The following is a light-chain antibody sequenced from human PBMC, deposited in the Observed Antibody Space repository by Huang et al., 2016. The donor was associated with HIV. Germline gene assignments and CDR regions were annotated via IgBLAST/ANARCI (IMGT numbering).Light chain of an antibody. V-gene: IGKV4-1*01. Sequence: DIVMTQSPDSLAVSLGERATINCKSSQSVLNYYNNNNHLAWYQQKPGHPPKLLIYWASTRESGVPDRFSGSGSGTDFTLTISSLQAEEMAFYYCHQYYDTPGTFGQGTQVEIK. CDR2: WAS. CDR1: QSVLNYYNNNNH. CDR3: HQYYDTPGT. J-gene: IGKJ1*01.